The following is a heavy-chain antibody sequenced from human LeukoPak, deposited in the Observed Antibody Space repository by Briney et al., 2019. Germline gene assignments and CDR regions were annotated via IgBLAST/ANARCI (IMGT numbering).Heavy chain of an antibody. J-gene: IGHJ4*02. Sequence: PSQTLSLTCTVSGGSIDSGGYYWSWIRQQPGKGLEWIVYMYYSGSTYYNPSLKSRVSISVDTSKNQFSLKLTSVTAADTAVYYCARNLAGDYWGQGTLVTVSS. CDR1: GGSIDSGGYY. CDR2: MYYSGST. D-gene: IGHD3-10*01. CDR3: ARNLAGDY. V-gene: IGHV4-31*03.